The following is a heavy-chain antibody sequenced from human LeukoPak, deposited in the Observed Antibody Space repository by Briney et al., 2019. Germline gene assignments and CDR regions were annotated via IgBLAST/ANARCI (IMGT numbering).Heavy chain of an antibody. D-gene: IGHD3-10*01. V-gene: IGHV4-4*02. J-gene: IGHJ5*02. CDR3: ARDNLLWFGELGGFDP. Sequence: PSETLSLTCAVSGGSISSSNWWSWVRQPPGKGLEWIGGIYYSGGTNYNPSLKSRVTISVDTSKNQFSLKLSSVTAADTAVYYCARDNLLWFGELGGFDPWGQGTLVTVSS. CDR1: GGSISSSNW. CDR2: IYYSGGT.